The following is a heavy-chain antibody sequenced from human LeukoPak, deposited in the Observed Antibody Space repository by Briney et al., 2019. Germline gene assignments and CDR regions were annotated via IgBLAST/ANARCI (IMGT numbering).Heavy chain of an antibody. CDR1: GGSISSYY. Sequence: PSETLSLTCTVSGGSISSYYWSWIRQPPGKGLEWIGYIYYSGSTNYNPSLKSRVTISVDTSKNQFSLKLSSVTAADTAVYYCARRRYYDSSGYYTFDYWGQGTLVTVSS. D-gene: IGHD3-22*01. V-gene: IGHV4-59*08. J-gene: IGHJ4*02. CDR2: IYYSGST. CDR3: ARRRYYDSSGYYTFDY.